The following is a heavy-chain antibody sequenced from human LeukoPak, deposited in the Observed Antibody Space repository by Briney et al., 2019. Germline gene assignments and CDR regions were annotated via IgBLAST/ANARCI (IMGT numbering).Heavy chain of an antibody. CDR1: GFTFSSYA. J-gene: IGHJ4*02. CDR3: ARGLQPDY. CDR2: ITLSSSVI. V-gene: IGHV3-48*01. D-gene: IGHD2-15*01. Sequence: TGGSLRLSCAASGFTFSSYAMSWVRQSPGKGLEWVSYITLSSSVIYYADSVRGRFTISRDNAKNSLYLQMNSLRAEDTAVYYCARGLQPDYWGQGTLVTVSS.